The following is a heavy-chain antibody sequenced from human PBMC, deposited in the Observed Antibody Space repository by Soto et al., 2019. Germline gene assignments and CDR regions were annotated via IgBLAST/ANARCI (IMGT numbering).Heavy chain of an antibody. J-gene: IGHJ3*02. CDR2: IIPIFGTA. Sequence: QVQLVQCGAEVKKPGSSVKVSCKASGGTFSSYAISWVRQAPGQGLEWMGGIIPIFGTANYAQKFQGRVTITADESTSTAFMELSSLRSEDTAVYYCARDRADIVVVVAAKGDAFDIWGQGTMVTVSS. CDR3: ARDRADIVVVVAAKGDAFDI. V-gene: IGHV1-69*01. CDR1: GGTFSSYA. D-gene: IGHD2-15*01.